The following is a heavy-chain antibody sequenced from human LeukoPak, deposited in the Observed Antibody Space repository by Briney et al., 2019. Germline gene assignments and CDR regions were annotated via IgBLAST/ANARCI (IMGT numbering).Heavy chain of an antibody. CDR2: IKQDGSET. CDR3: ARDSVGASEDY. J-gene: IGHJ4*02. Sequence: PGGSLRLSCAASGFTLSSYWMSWVRQAPGKGLEWVANIKQDGSETYYVDSVKGRFTISRDNAKKSLYLQMNSLRAEDTAVYYCARDSVGASEDYWGQGTLVTVSS. D-gene: IGHD1-26*01. CDR1: GFTLSSYW. V-gene: IGHV3-7*01.